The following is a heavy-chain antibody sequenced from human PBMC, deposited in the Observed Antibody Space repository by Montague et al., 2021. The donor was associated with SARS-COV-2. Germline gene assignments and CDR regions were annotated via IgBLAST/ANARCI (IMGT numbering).Heavy chain of an antibody. D-gene: IGHD2-15*01. CDR1: GGSFSGYS. Sequence: SETLSLTCAVDGGSFSGYSWNWIRQPPGKGLEWIGEVKHSGGTNYNPSLKSRVTISIDMSKNQFSLNLESVTAAATAVYYCARPVGSSWDRFEYWGQGTLVTVSS. J-gene: IGHJ4*02. V-gene: IGHV4-34*01. CDR2: VKHSGGT. CDR3: ARPVGSSWDRFEY.